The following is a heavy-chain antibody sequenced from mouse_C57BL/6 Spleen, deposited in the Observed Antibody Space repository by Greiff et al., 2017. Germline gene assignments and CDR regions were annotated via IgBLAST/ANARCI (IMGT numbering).Heavy chain of an antibody. D-gene: IGHD4-1*01. CDR3: ARPELGRNAMDY. CDR2: ISSGSSTI. J-gene: IGHJ4*01. CDR1: GFTFSDYG. Sequence: EVNLVESGGGLVKPGGSLKLSCAASGFTFSDYGMHWVRQAPEKGLEWVAYISSGSSTIYYADTVKGRFTISRDNAKNTLFLQMTSLRSEDTAMYYCARPELGRNAMDYWGQGTSVTVSS. V-gene: IGHV5-17*01.